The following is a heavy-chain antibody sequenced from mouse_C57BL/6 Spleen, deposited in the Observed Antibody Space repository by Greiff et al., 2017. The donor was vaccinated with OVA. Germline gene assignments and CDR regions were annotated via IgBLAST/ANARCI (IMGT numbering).Heavy chain of an antibody. J-gene: IGHJ4*01. CDR2: IWSGGST. CDR1: GFSFTSYG. CDR3: ASYGNYPYYAMDY. Sequence: QVQLMESGPGLVQPSQCLSISCTASGFSFTSYGVHWVRQSPGKGLEWLGVIWSGGSTDYNAAFISRLSISKDNSKSQVFFKMNRLQADDTAICYCASYGNYPYYAMDYWGQGTSVTVSS. V-gene: IGHV2-2*01. D-gene: IGHD2-1*01.